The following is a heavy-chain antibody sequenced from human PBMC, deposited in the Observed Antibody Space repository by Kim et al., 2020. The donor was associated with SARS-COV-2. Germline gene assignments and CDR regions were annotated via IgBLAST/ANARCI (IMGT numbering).Heavy chain of an antibody. CDR1: GGSISSSSYY. V-gene: IGHV4-39*01. CDR3: ARPLSRYREYYYYGMDV. J-gene: IGHJ6*02. Sequence: SETLSLTCTVSGGSISSSSYYWGWIRQPPGKGLEWIGSIYYSGSTYYNPSLKSRVTISVDTSKNQFSLKLSSVTAADTAVYYCARPLSRYREYYYYGMDVWGQGTTVTVSS. CDR2: IYYSGST. D-gene: IGHD1-20*01.